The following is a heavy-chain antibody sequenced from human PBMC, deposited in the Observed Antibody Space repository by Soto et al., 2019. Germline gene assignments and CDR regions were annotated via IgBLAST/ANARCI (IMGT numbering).Heavy chain of an antibody. CDR1: GYSFTSYW. J-gene: IGHJ4*02. CDR2: IYPGDSDT. V-gene: IGHV5-51*01. D-gene: IGHD6-19*01. CDR3: ARRLSTGWFFDF. Sequence: GESLKISCKGSGYSFTSYWIGWVRQMPGKGLEWMGIIYPGDSDTRYSPSFQGQVAFSADKSISTAYLQWSGLKASDTAIYYCARRLSTGWFFDFWGQGTLVTVS.